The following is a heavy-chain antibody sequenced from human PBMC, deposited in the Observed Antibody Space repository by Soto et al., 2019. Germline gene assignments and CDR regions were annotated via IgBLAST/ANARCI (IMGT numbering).Heavy chain of an antibody. Sequence: SETLSLTCAVYGGSFSGYYWSWIRQPPGKGLEWIGEINHSGSTNYNPSLKSRVTISVDTSKNQFSLTLSSVTAADTAVYYCASKYYDFWSGPATAYGMDVWGQGTTVTVSS. J-gene: IGHJ6*02. CDR3: ASKYYDFWSGPATAYGMDV. CDR1: GGSFSGYY. V-gene: IGHV4-34*01. D-gene: IGHD3-3*01. CDR2: INHSGST.